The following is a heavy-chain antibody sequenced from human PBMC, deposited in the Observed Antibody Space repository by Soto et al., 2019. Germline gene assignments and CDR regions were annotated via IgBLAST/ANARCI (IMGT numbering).Heavy chain of an antibody. V-gene: IGHV5-10-1*01. CDR2: IDPSDSQT. Sequence: GESLKISCKGSGYSFAGYWITWVRQKPGKGLEWMGRIDPSDSQTYYSPSFRGHVTISVTKSITTVFLQWSSLRASDTSMYYCERQIYASDSGTHFQSYFDSWDPGAPVTVFS. D-gene: IGHD6-13*01. CDR3: ERQIYASDSGTHFQSYFDS. J-gene: IGHJ4*02. CDR1: GYSFAGYW.